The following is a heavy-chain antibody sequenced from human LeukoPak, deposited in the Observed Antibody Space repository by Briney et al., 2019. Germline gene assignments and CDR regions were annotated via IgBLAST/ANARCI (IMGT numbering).Heavy chain of an antibody. CDR3: ARDCRLNCARQPGFDS. CDR1: GFTFSSYS. J-gene: IGHJ5*01. Sequence: GGSLRVSCAASGFTFSSYSMNWVRQAPGKGLEWVSYISSSGSTIYYADSVKGRLTISRDNAKNSLYLQLSSLGDEDTAVYYCARDCRLNCARQPGFDSWGQGTLVTVSS. CDR2: ISSSGSTI. V-gene: IGHV3-48*02. D-gene: IGHD1-1*01.